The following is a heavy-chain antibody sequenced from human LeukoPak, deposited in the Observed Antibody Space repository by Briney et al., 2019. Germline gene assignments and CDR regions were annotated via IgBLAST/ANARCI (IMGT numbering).Heavy chain of an antibody. D-gene: IGHD2-2*01. Sequence: ASAKVSCKASGYTFTGYYMHWVRQAPGQGLEWMGWINPNSGGTNYAQKFQGWVTMTRDTSISTAYMELSRLRSDDTAVYYCARDRVGYYGMDVWGKGTTVTVSS. V-gene: IGHV1-2*04. J-gene: IGHJ6*04. CDR1: GYTFTGYY. CDR3: ARDRVGYYGMDV. CDR2: INPNSGGT.